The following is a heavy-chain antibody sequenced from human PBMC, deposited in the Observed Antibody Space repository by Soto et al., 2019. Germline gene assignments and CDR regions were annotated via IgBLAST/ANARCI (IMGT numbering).Heavy chain of an antibody. V-gene: IGHV1-2*02. J-gene: IGHJ4*02. Sequence: ASVKVSCKASVDTFTANYIHWVRQAPGQGFEWMGWINPKSGGTKFPQKFQGRVTMTRDTSLSTVYMTLTRLTSDATAVYYCARDLAKGGCSAGFDYWRQGSLVTVTS. CDR3: ARDLAKGGCSAGFDY. CDR1: VDTFTANY. CDR2: INPKSGGT. D-gene: IGHD6-25*01.